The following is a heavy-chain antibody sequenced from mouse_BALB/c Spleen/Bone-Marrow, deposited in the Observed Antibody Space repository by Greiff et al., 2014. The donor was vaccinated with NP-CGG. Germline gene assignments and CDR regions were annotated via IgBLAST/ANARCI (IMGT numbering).Heavy chain of an antibody. CDR3: ARPDYYGYLNY. Sequence: EVKVEESGGGLVQPGGSLKLSCAASGFDFSRYWMSWARQAPGKGLEWIGEINPDSRTINYSPSLKDKFIISRDNAKNTLYLRLNKVRSEDTALYYCARPDYYGYLNYWGQGTTLTVSS. CDR2: INPDSRTI. V-gene: IGHV4-1*02. CDR1: GFDFSRYW. D-gene: IGHD1-1*01. J-gene: IGHJ2*01.